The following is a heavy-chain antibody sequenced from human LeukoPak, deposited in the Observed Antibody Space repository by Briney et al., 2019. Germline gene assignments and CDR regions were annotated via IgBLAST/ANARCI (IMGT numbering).Heavy chain of an antibody. CDR3: ATGFWSGYFGPYYYYYGMDV. CDR1: GYTFTSYY. CDR2: INPSGGST. D-gene: IGHD3-3*01. Sequence: ASVKVSCKASGYTFTSYYMHWVRQAPGQGLEWMGIINPSGGSTSYAQKFQGRVTMTRDTSTSTVYMELSSLSSEDTAVYYCATGFWSGYFGPYYYYYGMDVWGQGTTVTVSS. J-gene: IGHJ6*02. V-gene: IGHV1-46*01.